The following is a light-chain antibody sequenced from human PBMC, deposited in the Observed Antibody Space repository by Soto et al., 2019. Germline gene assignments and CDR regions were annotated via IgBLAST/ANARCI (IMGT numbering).Light chain of an antibody. V-gene: IGKV3-11*01. J-gene: IGKJ5*01. CDR1: QSISNY. CDR3: QQRSAGVT. Sequence: IVLTQSPATLSVSPGDIATLSCRASQSISNYLAWYQHKPGQAPRLLIYDASNRATATPPRFSGSGSGTDFTLTISSLEPEDFAVYYCQQRSAGVTFGQGTRLEIK. CDR2: DAS.